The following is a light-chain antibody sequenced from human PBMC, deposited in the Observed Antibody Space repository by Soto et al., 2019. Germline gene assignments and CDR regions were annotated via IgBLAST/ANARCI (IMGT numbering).Light chain of an antibody. J-gene: IGLJ1*01. Sequence: QSVLTQPASVSGSPGQSITISRTGTSSDVSWYQQHPGKAPKLIIYDVTYRPSGTSNRFSGSKSGNTASLTISGLQAEDEADYYCSSFATISIRFGTGTKLTVL. CDR3: SSFATISIR. CDR2: DVT. CDR1: SSD. V-gene: IGLV2-14*03.